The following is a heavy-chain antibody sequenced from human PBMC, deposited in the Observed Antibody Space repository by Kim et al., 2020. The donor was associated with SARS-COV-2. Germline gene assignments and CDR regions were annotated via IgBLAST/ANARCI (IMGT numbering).Heavy chain of an antibody. D-gene: IGHD3-10*01. CDR1: GFTFSNAW. V-gene: IGHV3-15*01. CDR3: TTDSDPLWFGEPIKADY. Sequence: GGSLRLSCAASGFTFSNAWMSWVRQAPGKGLEWVGRIKSKTDGGTTDYAAPVKGRFTISRDDSKNTLYLQMNSLKTEDTAVYYCTTDSDPLWFGEPIKADYWGQGTLVTVSS. CDR2: IKSKTDGGTT. J-gene: IGHJ4*02.